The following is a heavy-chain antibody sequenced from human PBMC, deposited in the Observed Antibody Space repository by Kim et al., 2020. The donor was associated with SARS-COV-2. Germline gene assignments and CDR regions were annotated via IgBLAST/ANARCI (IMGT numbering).Heavy chain of an antibody. CDR3: AGPGGTYSSGWYWFDP. CDR2: ISGSGGST. D-gene: IGHD6-19*01. Sequence: GGSLRLSCAASGFTFSSYAMSWVRQAPGKGLEWVSAISGSGGSTYYADSVKGRFTISRDNSKDTLYLQMNSLRAEVTAVYYCAGPGGTYSSGWYWFDPWGPGTLVPVSS. V-gene: IGHV3-23*01. J-gene: IGHJ5*02. CDR1: GFTFSSYA.